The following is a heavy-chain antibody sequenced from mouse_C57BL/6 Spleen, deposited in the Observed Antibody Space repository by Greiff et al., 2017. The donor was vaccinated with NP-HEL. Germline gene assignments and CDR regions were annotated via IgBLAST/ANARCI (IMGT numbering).Heavy chain of an antibody. CDR1: GYAFSSYW. V-gene: IGHV1-80*01. CDR2: IYPGDGDT. CDR3: ARWGYYGSSDGAY. J-gene: IGHJ3*01. D-gene: IGHD1-1*01. Sequence: VQLKESGAELVKPGASVKISCTASGYAFSSYWMTWVKQRPGKGLEWIGQIYPGDGDTNYTGNVKGRFTLTGDKATSTAYMQISSLTSEDAAVYFCARWGYYGSSDGAYWGQGTLVTVSA.